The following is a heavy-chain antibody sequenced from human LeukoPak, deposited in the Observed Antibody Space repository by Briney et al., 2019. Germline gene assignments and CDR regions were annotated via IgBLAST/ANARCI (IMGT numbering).Heavy chain of an antibody. Sequence: GEPLKISCKGSGYSFTSYWIAWVRQMPGKGLEWMEIIYPGDSDTTYSPSFQGQVTISADKSIRTAYLQWSSLKASDTAMYYCARHRITLFGAPRGSFDYWGQGTLVTVSS. CDR3: ARHRITLFGAPRGSFDY. CDR2: IYPGDSDT. V-gene: IGHV5-51*01. CDR1: GYSFTSYW. D-gene: IGHD3-3*01. J-gene: IGHJ4*02.